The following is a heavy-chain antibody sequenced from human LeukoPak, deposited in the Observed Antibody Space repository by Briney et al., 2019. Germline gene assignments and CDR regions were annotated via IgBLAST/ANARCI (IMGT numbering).Heavy chain of an antibody. CDR3: ARDFRTNYYYYMDV. D-gene: IGHD1-14*01. V-gene: IGHV3-30*03. Sequence: GGSLRLSCAASGFTFSSYGMHWVRQAPGKGLEWVAVISYDGSNENYADSVKGRFTISRDNTKNTLYVQMNSLRAEDTALYYCARDFRTNYYYYMDVWGKGTTVIVS. CDR1: GFTFSSYG. J-gene: IGHJ6*03. CDR2: ISYDGSNE.